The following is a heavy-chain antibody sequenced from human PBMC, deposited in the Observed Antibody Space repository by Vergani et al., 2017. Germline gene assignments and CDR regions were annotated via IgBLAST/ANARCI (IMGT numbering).Heavy chain of an antibody. J-gene: IGHJ4*02. V-gene: IGHV5-51*01. CDR2: IYPADSDT. D-gene: IGHD1-1*01. CDR1: EYSFGNYW. CDR3: ARHTTYTDS. Sequence: EVELVQSGPEMRKPGESLKISCKGSEYSFGNYWIGWVRQMPGKVLGWMGIIYPADSDTSYGPSFQGQVTISADKSISTAFLQWDSLKASDTALYYCARHTTYTDSWGQGTLVTVSS.